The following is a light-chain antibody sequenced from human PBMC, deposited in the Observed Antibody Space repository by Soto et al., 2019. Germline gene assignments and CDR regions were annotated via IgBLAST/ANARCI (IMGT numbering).Light chain of an antibody. V-gene: IGKV1-8*01. J-gene: IGKJ2*01. CDR3: HQYYSYPPT. CDR2: AAS. Sequence: AIRMTQSPSSLSASTGDRVTITCRASQGISSYLAWYQQKPGKAPKLLIYAASTLQSGVPSRFSGSGSGTDFTLTISCLQSEDFATYYCHQYYSYPPTFCQGTKLEIK. CDR1: QGISSY.